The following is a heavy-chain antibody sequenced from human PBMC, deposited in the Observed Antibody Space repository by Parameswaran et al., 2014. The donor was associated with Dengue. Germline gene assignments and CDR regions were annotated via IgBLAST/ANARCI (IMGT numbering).Heavy chain of an antibody. V-gene: IGHV1-69*01. Sequence: SWVRQAPGQGLEWMGGIIPLFGTEKYAQKFQGRVTITADESTSTAYMELSSLRSEDTAVYYCVRGSRDVSTGYYNAIWGQGTLVTVSS. J-gene: IGHJ4*02. CDR3: VRGSRDVSTGYYNAI. CDR2: IIPLFGTE. D-gene: IGHD3-9*01.